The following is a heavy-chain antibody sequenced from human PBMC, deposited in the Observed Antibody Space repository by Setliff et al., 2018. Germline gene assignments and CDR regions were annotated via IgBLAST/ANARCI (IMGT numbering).Heavy chain of an antibody. Sequence: SETLSLTCAVYGGSLSDYYWSWIRQPPGKGLEWIGEIHHSGSTNYNPSLKSRLTISVDTSKNLFSLKLSSVTTADTAVYYCARHYGGGYKHFDYWGQGTLVTVSS. CDR2: IHHSGST. D-gene: IGHD5-12*01. J-gene: IGHJ4*02. CDR3: ARHYGGGYKHFDY. CDR1: GGSLSDYY. V-gene: IGHV4-34*01.